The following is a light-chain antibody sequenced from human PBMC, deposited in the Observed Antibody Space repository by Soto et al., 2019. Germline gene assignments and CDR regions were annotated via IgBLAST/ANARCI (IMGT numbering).Light chain of an antibody. J-gene: IGKJ2*01. CDR1: QTLSRNY. V-gene: IGKV3-20*01. Sequence: PGERATLSCRASQTLSRNYLGWDQQKPGQSPRLLIYDASSRAAGIPDRFSGSGSGTDFTLTISRLEPEDFAVYYCQQYDSAPDTFGPGTKLEIK. CDR3: QQYDSAPDT. CDR2: DAS.